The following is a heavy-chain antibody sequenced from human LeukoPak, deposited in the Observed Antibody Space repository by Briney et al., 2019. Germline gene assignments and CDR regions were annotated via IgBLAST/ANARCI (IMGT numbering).Heavy chain of an antibody. CDR3: AKDVSRGSSWYDAFDI. D-gene: IGHD6-13*01. V-gene: IGHV3-9*01. CDR2: ISWNSGAI. J-gene: IGHJ3*02. Sequence: GGSLRLSCAASGFTFDDYAMHWVRQAPGKGLEWVSAISWNSGAISYADSVKGQFTISRDNAKNSPSLHMNSLRPEDTALYYCAKDVSRGSSWYDAFDIWGQGAMVTVSS. CDR1: GFTFDDYA.